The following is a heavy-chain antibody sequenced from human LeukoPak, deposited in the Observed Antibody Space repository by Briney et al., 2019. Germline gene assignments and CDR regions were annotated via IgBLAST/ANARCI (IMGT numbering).Heavy chain of an antibody. CDR1: GFTFSTSA. CDR2: ISSSSSTI. Sequence: GGSLRLSCAASGFTFSTSAMTWVRQAPGKGLEWVSYISSSSSTIYYADSVKGRFTISRDNAKNSLYLQMNSLRAEDTAVYYWGRGIIRLWCGAYLNIGGKGTMATFS. D-gene: IGHD3-10*01. V-gene: IGHV3-48*04. J-gene: IGHJ3*02. CDR3: GRGIIRLWCGAYLNI.